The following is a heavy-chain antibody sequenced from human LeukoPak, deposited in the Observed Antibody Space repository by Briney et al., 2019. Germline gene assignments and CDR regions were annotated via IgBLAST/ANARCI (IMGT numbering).Heavy chain of an antibody. J-gene: IGHJ6*03. CDR2: ISGSGDNT. Sequence: GGSLRLSCAASGFTFSSHGMSWVRQAPGKGLEWVSTISGSGDNTYYADSVKGRFTISRDNSKNTLYLQMNSLRAEDTAVYYCAKVEVEEVTGTTWWYYYYYMDVWGKGTTVTISS. D-gene: IGHD1-1*01. CDR1: GFTFSSHG. V-gene: IGHV3-23*01. CDR3: AKVEVEEVTGTTWWYYYYYMDV.